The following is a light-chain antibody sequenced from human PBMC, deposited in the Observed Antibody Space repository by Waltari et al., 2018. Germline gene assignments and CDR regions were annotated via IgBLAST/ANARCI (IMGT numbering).Light chain of an antibody. CDR3: YSFAGYTTFYV. V-gene: IGLV2-23*02. Sequence: QSALTQPASVSGSPGQSIAIPCTGTSSDVGAYNYVSWYQQHPGKAPKVIIYDVSKRPSGISSRFSGSKSDNTASLTISGLQAEDEADYFCYSFAGYTTFYVFGSGTKVTVL. CDR1: SSDVGAYNY. CDR2: DVS. J-gene: IGLJ1*01.